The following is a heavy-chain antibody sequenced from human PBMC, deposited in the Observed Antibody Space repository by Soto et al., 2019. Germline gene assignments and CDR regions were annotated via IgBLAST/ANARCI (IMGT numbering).Heavy chain of an antibody. CDR2: IYYSGST. CDR3: ASLLLWFGDHHAGVDY. D-gene: IGHD3-10*01. V-gene: IGHV4-31*03. Sequence: QVQLQESGPGLVKPSQTLSLTCTVSGGSISSGGYYWSWIRQHPGKGLEWIGYIYYSGSTYYNPSLKSRVTISVDTYKNQFSLKLSSVTAADTAVYYCASLLLWFGDHHAGVDYWGQGTLVTVSS. CDR1: GGSISSGGYY. J-gene: IGHJ4*02.